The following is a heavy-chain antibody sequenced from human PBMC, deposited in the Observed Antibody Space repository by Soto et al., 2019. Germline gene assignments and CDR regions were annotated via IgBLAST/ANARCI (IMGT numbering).Heavy chain of an antibody. Sequence: SETLSLTCTISGGSISGYYWTWIRQSPGKGLEYIGYVYNGNTNYNPSLNSRVTISVDTSKNQFSLKLSSVTAADTAVYYCGRIPPQGNYPKGGQETLVTVSS. V-gene: IGHV4-59*08. CDR1: GGSISGYY. D-gene: IGHD3-22*01. CDR2: VYNGNT. CDR3: GRIPPQGNYPK. J-gene: IGHJ4*02.